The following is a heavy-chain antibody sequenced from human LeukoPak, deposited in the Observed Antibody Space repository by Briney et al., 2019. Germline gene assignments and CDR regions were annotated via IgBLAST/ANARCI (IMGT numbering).Heavy chain of an antibody. V-gene: IGHV1-2*02. CDR2: INPTTGDT. D-gene: IGHD1-26*01. J-gene: IGHJ1*01. CDR1: GYPFISFY. CDR3: ATLAASGSW. Sequence: ASVKVSCKAYGYPFISFYLHWVRQAPGQGFELLGWINPTTGDTSTAPKFRGRVSMTRDTSIDTAYIDLSGLTSDDTAVYYCATLAASGSWWGQGTLITVSS.